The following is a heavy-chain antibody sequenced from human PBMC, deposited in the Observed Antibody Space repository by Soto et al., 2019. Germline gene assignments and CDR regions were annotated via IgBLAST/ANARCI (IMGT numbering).Heavy chain of an antibody. CDR3: ARMYRSGWYYFDY. Sequence: QVQLVQSGTEVKKPGASVKVSCKASGYTFGDYYLNWVRQAPGQGLEWMGWINPNIGVANYAQKVQGRVTVTRDTSTSTAYMELSGLRSDDTAVYYCARMYRSGWYYFDYWGQGTLVTVSS. V-gene: IGHV1-2*02. CDR1: GYTFGDYY. CDR2: INPNIGVA. D-gene: IGHD6-19*01. J-gene: IGHJ4*02.